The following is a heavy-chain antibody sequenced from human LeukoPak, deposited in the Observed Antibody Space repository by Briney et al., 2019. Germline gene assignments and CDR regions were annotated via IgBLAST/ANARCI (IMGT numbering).Heavy chain of an antibody. CDR1: GFTFSSYE. J-gene: IGHJ6*03. CDR2: ISSSGSTI. CDR3: AKDSYYYGSGSYYNGPLYYMDV. Sequence: GGSLRLSCAASGFTFSSYEMNWVRQAPGKGLEWVSYISSSGSTIYYADSVKGRFTISRDNSKNTLYLQMNSLRAEDTAVYYCAKDSYYYGSGSYYNGPLYYMDVWGKGTTVTISS. D-gene: IGHD3-10*01. V-gene: IGHV3-48*03.